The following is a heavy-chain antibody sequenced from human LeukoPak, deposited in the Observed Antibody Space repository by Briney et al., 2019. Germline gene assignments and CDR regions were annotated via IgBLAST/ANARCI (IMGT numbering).Heavy chain of an antibody. CDR2: IYYSGST. D-gene: IGHD3-3*01. CDR3: ARLPKIYDFWSPYYAY. V-gene: IGHV4-39*01. Sequence: PSETLSLTCTVSGDSISSSSYYWGWIRQPPGKGLEWIGSIYYSGSTHYNPSLKSRVTISVDTSKNQFSLKLSSVTAADTAVYYCARLPKIYDFWSPYYAYWGQGTLVTVSS. CDR1: GDSISSSSYY. J-gene: IGHJ4*02.